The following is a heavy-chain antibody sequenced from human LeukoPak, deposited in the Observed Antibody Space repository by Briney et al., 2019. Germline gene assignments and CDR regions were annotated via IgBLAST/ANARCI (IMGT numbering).Heavy chain of an antibody. CDR3: ARDLRPRPTGDLAYYYYGMDV. D-gene: IGHD7-27*01. CDR2: ISGSGGST. J-gene: IGHJ6*02. Sequence: PGGSLRLSCAASGFTFSSYAMSWVRQAPGKGLEWVSAISGSGGSTYYADSVKGRFTISRDNSKNTLYLQMNSLRAEDTAVYYCARDLRPRPTGDLAYYYYGMDVWGQGTTVTVSS. CDR1: GFTFSSYA. V-gene: IGHV3-23*01.